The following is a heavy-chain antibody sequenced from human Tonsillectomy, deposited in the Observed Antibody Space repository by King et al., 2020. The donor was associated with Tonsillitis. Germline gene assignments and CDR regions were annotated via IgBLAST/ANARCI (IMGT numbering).Heavy chain of an antibody. J-gene: IGHJ3*02. CDR1: GFSFNSYA. D-gene: IGHD1-26*01. CDR3: AKVNGGATYPGAFDI. CDR2: ISGSAAST. Sequence: VQLVESGGGLVQPGGSLRLSCAASGFSFNSYAMTWVRQAPGKGLEWVSGISGSAASTYYADSVKGRFTISRDNSKNTLYVQMNSLRAEDTAVYFCAKVNGGATYPGAFDIWGQGTMVTVSS. V-gene: IGHV3-23*04.